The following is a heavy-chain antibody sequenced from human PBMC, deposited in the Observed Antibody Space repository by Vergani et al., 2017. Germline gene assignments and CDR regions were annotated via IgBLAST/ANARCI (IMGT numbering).Heavy chain of an antibody. CDR1: GFTFYSYW. Sequence: EAQLVESGGGLVQPGGSLRLSCAGSGFTFYSYWMSWVRQAPGKGLEWVANIKQDGSEKYYVDSVKGRFTISRDNSKNSLYLQMNSLRVEDTAVYYCAREGPDNDILTGYTYWGQGTVVTVSS. J-gene: IGHJ4*02. CDR2: IKQDGSEK. V-gene: IGHV3-7*01. CDR3: AREGPDNDILTGYTY. D-gene: IGHD3-9*01.